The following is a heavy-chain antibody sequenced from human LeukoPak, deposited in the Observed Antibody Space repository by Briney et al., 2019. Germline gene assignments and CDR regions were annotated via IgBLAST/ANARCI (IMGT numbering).Heavy chain of an antibody. J-gene: IGHJ3*02. D-gene: IGHD6-13*01. CDR1: RGSVSSPNYY. V-gene: IGHV4-39*07. Sequence: SETLSLTCSVSRGSVSSPNYYWGWIRQPPGKGLEWIGNIYSSGTTYYNPSLPSLKSRVTILIDTSNSQFSLRLRSVTAADTAVYYCARDNLPAGINDAFDIWGQGTRVTVSS. CDR2: IYSSGTT. CDR3: ARDNLPAGINDAFDI.